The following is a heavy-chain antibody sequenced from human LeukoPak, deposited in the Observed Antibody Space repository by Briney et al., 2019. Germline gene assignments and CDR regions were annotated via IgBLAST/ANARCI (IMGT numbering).Heavy chain of an antibody. CDR2: IRYDGSNK. CDR1: GFTFSSYG. J-gene: IGHJ6*03. Sequence: PGGSLRLSCAASGFTFSSYGMHWVRQAPGKGLEWVAFIRYDGSNKYYADSVKGRFTISRDNSKDTPYLQMNSLRAEDTAVYYCAKDRAVAAPYYYYYMDVWGKGTTVTVSS. D-gene: IGHD6-19*01. V-gene: IGHV3-30*02. CDR3: AKDRAVAAPYYYYYMDV.